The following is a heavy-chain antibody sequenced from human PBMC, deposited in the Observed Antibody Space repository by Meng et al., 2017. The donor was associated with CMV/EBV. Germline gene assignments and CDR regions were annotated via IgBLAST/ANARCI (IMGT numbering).Heavy chain of an antibody. V-gene: IGHV3-23*04. J-gene: IGHJ4*02. D-gene: IGHD1-7*01. CDR1: GFTFSSYA. CDR3: AKDVGRNWNLVTY. Sequence: VQLVQSGAEVKKPGASVKVSCAASGFTFSSYAMSWVRQAPGKGLEWVSAISGSGGSTYYADSVKGRFTISRDNSKNTLYLQMNSLRAEDTAVYYCAKDVGRNWNLVTYWGQGTLVTVSS. CDR2: ISGSGGST.